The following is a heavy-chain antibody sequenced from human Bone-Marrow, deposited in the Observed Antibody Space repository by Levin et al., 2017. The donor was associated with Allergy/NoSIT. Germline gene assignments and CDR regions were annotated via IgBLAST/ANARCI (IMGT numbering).Heavy chain of an antibody. CDR2: IVNSGST. Sequence: LAGGSLRLSCAASGFTFSSYAMSWVRQAPGKGLEWISSIVNSGSTYYAESVKGRFTISRDNSKNTLYLQMNSLRADDTAEYYCAKGTTTGTTRSDYWGQGTLVTVSS. CDR3: AKGTTTGTTRSDY. V-gene: IGHV3-23*01. CDR1: GFTFSSYA. D-gene: IGHD1-1*01. J-gene: IGHJ4*02.